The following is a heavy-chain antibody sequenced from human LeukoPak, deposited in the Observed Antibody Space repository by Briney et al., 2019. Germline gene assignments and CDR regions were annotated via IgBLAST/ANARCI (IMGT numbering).Heavy chain of an antibody. Sequence: SVKVSWKASGGTFSSYAISWVRQAPEQGLEWMGGIIPIFGTANYAQKFQGRVTITADKSTSTAYMELSSLRSEDTAVYYCARDRYCSGTSCYLVDWGQGTLVTVSS. CDR2: IIPIFGTA. D-gene: IGHD2-2*01. CDR1: GGTFSSYA. CDR3: ARDRYCSGTSCYLVD. V-gene: IGHV1-69*06. J-gene: IGHJ4*02.